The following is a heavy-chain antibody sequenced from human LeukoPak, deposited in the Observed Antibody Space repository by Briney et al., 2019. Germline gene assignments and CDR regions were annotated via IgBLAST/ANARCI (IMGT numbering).Heavy chain of an antibody. CDR3: AKIRFYYDSSFDYWYFDL. J-gene: IGHJ2*01. D-gene: IGHD3-22*01. CDR2: ITASSGGT. CDR1: GFPFSSYA. Sequence: GGSLRLSCAASGFPFSSYAMGWVRQAPRKGLEWVSAITASSGGTYYADSVKGRFTISRDNSKHTLYLQINSLRAEDAAIYYCAKIRFYYDSSFDYWYFDLWGRGTLVTVSS. V-gene: IGHV3-23*01.